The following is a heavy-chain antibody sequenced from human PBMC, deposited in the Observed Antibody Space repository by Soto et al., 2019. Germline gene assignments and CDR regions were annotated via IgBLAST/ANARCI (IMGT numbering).Heavy chain of an antibody. CDR3: YCYDYIWGGGAFDI. D-gene: IGHD3-16*01. CDR1: GFTFSSYG. CDR2: ISYDGRNK. V-gene: IGHV3-30*03. Sequence: QVQLVESGGGVVQPGRSLRLSCAASGFTFSSYGMHWVHQAPGKGLEWVAVISYDGRNKYYADSVKGRFTISRDNSKNTVYLQMNSLRAEDTAVYYCYCYDYIWGGGAFDIWGQGTMVTVSS. J-gene: IGHJ3*02.